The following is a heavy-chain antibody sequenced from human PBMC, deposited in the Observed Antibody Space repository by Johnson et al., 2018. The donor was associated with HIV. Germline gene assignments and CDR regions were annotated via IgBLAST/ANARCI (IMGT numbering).Heavy chain of an antibody. D-gene: IGHD1-1*01. Sequence: VQLVESGGGLVQPGGSLRLFCAASGFTFSSYWMSWVRQAPGKGLEWVANIKQDGSEKYYVDSVKGRFTISRDNAKNSLYLQMNSLRAEDTAVYYCARVPPFGTHPDGAFDIWGQGTMVTVSS. CDR2: IKQDGSEK. J-gene: IGHJ3*02. CDR1: GFTFSSYW. CDR3: ARVPPFGTHPDGAFDI. V-gene: IGHV3-7*05.